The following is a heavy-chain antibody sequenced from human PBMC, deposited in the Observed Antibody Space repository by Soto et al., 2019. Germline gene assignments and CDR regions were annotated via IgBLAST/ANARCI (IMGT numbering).Heavy chain of an antibody. Sequence: ASVNVSFKASCYTFTIYFIILVLQSPGQGLEWMGWISAYNGNTNYAQNLQGIVTMTTDTSTSTAYMELRSLRSDDTAVYYCESWSGRYDYWGQGTMVTVSS. V-gene: IGHV1-18*01. CDR2: ISAYNGNT. D-gene: IGHD3-3*01. CDR1: CYTFTIYF. J-gene: IGHJ4*02. CDR3: ESWSGRYDY.